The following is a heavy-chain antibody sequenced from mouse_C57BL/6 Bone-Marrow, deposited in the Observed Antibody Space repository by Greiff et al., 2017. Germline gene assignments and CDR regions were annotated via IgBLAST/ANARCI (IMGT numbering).Heavy chain of an antibody. D-gene: IGHD2-5*01. Sequence: QVQLQQPGAELVMPGASVKLSCKASGYTFTSYWMHWVKQRPGQGLEWIGEIDPSDSYTNYNQKFKGKSTLTVDKSSSTAYMQLSSLTSEDSAVYYCARSRIVTTSFDYWGQGTTLTVSS. J-gene: IGHJ2*01. CDR2: IDPSDSYT. CDR3: ARSRIVTTSFDY. CDR1: GYTFTSYW. V-gene: IGHV1-69*01.